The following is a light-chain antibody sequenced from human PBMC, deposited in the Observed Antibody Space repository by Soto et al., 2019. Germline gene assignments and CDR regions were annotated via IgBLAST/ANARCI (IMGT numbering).Light chain of an antibody. Sequence: QSALSQPASVSGSPGQSITISCTGTSSDVGSYNLVSWYQQHPGKAPKLMIYEVSKRPSGVSNRFSGSKSGNTASLTISGPQAEDEAEYYFFSYSGRRTFLVFGGGTKLTVL. CDR2: EVS. J-gene: IGLJ2*01. CDR3: FSYSGRRTFLV. V-gene: IGLV2-23*02. CDR1: SSDVGSYNL.